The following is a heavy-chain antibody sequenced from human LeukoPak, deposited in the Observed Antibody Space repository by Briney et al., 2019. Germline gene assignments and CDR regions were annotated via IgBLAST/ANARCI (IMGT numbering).Heavy chain of an antibody. CDR2: LYSVGGT. D-gene: IGHD4/OR15-4a*01. J-gene: IGHJ4*02. CDR3: ARGAYGGPFDC. Sequence: PGGSLRLSCAASGFNVSSNYMSWVRQAPGKGLEWVSVLYSVGGTYYADSVQGRFTISRHNSRNTLYLQLNSLRPEDTAVYYCARGAYGGPFDCWGQGILVTVSS. V-gene: IGHV3-53*04. CDR1: GFNVSSNY.